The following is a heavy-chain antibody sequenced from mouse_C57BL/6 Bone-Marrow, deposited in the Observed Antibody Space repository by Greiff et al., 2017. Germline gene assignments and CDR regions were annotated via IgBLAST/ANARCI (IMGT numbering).Heavy chain of an antibody. Sequence: QVQLQQPGAELVRPGSSVKLSCKASGYTFTSYWMHWVKQRPIQGLEWIGNIDPSDSETHYNQKFKDKATLTVDKSSSTAYMQLSSLTSEDSAVYYCARGSVTTVVAQGAMDYWGQGTSVTVSS. CDR3: ARGSVTTVVAQGAMDY. CDR2: IDPSDSET. CDR1: GYTFTSYW. V-gene: IGHV1-52*01. D-gene: IGHD1-1*01. J-gene: IGHJ4*01.